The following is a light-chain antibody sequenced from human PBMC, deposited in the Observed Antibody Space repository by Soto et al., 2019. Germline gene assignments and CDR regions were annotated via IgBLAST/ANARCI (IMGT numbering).Light chain of an antibody. CDR3: QQYYSTRT. Sequence: IVMTQSPDCLAVSVGYSGTINCNSSRSFLYSSNNKNYLAWYQQKPGQPPKLLIYWASTRESGVPDRFSGSGSGTDFTLTISSLQAEDVAVYYCQQYYSTRTFGQGTKVDIK. CDR2: WAS. CDR1: RSFLYSSNNKNY. V-gene: IGKV4-1*01. J-gene: IGKJ1*01.